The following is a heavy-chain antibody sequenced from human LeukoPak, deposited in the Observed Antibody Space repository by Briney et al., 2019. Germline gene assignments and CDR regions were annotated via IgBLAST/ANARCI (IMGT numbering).Heavy chain of an antibody. Sequence: SSETLSLTCTVSGGSISSSSYYWGWIRQPPGKGLEWIGGIYYSGSTYYNPSLKSRVTISVDTSKNQFSLKLSSVTAADTAVYYCARTGRGATADYWGQGTLVTVSS. CDR3: ARTGRGATADY. V-gene: IGHV4-39*01. CDR1: GGSISSSSYY. J-gene: IGHJ4*02. D-gene: IGHD1-26*01. CDR2: IYYSGST.